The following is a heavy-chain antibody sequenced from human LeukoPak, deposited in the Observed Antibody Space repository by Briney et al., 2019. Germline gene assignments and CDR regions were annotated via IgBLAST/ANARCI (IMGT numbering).Heavy chain of an antibody. Sequence: PSETLSLTCAVYGGSFSGYYWSWIRQPPGKGLEWIGYIYYSGSTNYNPSLKSRVTISVDTSKNQFSLKLSSVTAADTAVYYCARFYMVASQFDYWGQGTLVTVSS. D-gene: IGHD5-12*01. J-gene: IGHJ4*02. CDR2: IYYSGST. CDR3: ARFYMVASQFDY. V-gene: IGHV4-59*01. CDR1: GGSFSGYY.